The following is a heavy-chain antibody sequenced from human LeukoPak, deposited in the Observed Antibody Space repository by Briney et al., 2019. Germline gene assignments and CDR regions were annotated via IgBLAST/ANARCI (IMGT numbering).Heavy chain of an antibody. J-gene: IGHJ4*02. CDR3: ARVLSSSWYVYFDY. V-gene: IGHV3-21*01. CDR1: GFTFSSYS. D-gene: IGHD6-13*01. Sequence: GGSLRLSCAASGFTFSSYSMNRVRQAPGKGLEWVSSISSSSSYIYYADSVKGRFTISRDNAKNSLYLQMNSLRAEDTAVYYCARVLSSSWYVYFDYWGQGTLVTVSS. CDR2: ISSSSSYI.